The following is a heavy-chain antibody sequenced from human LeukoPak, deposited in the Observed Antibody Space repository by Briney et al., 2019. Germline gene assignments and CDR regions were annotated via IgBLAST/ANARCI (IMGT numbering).Heavy chain of an antibody. CDR2: IYYSGST. D-gene: IGHD6-19*01. CDR3: ARRSSGWFYFDY. J-gene: IGHJ4*02. CDR1: GNSIGSISYY. V-gene: IGHV4-39*01. Sequence: SETLSLTCAVSGNSIGSISYYWGWIRQPPGKGLERIGSIYYSGSTYYNPPLKSRVTISVDTSKNQFSLKLNSVTAADTAMYFCARRSSGWFYFDYWGLGTLVTVSS.